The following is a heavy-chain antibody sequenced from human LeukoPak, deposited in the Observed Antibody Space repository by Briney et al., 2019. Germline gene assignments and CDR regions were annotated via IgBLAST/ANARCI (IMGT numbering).Heavy chain of an antibody. D-gene: IGHD6-19*01. J-gene: IGHJ4*02. CDR1: GFTFDNYA. V-gene: IGHV3-9*01. CDR3: AKVRGTYSSGYFFDY. Sequence: GRSLRLSCAASGFTFDNYAMHWVRHAPGKGLEWLSIISWNSGYIVYADSVKGRFTISRDNAKKSPDLQMNSLRAEDTAFYYCAKVRGTYSSGYFFDYWGQGTLVTVSS. CDR2: ISWNSGYI.